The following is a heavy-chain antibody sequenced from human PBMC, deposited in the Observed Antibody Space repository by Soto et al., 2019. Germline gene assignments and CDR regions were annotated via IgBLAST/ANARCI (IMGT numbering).Heavy chain of an antibody. V-gene: IGHV3-30-3*01. Sequence: QVQLVESGGGVVQPGRSLRLSCAASGFTFSNYAMHWVRQAPGKGLEWVAVISYDGNNKFYADSVKGRFTISGDNSKNTLYLQMNSLRPEDTAVYYCAKEKATRGYSFLVDYWGQGTLVTVSS. CDR2: ISYDGNNK. J-gene: IGHJ4*02. CDR3: AKEKATRGYSFLVDY. CDR1: GFTFSNYA. D-gene: IGHD5-18*01.